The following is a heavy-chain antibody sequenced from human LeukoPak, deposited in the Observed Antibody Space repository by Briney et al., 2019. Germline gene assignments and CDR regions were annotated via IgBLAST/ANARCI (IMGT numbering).Heavy chain of an antibody. Sequence: GGSLRLSCAASGFTFSSYWMHWVRQAPGKGLVWVSRIDSDGSSTSYAASVQGRFTISRDNAKNTLYLQMNSLRAEDTAVYYCARGKGLRYFDWLSVGFDYWGQGTLVTVSS. V-gene: IGHV3-74*01. CDR2: IDSDGSST. D-gene: IGHD3-9*01. CDR1: GFTFSSYW. CDR3: ARGKGLRYFDWLSVGFDY. J-gene: IGHJ4*02.